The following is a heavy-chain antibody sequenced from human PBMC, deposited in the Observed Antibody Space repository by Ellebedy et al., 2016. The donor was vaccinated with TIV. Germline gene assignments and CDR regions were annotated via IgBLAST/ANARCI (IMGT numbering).Heavy chain of an antibody. D-gene: IGHD4-17*01. V-gene: IGHV3-7*01. J-gene: IGHJ3*02. CDR1: GFSFRSYW. CDR2: INQGGSER. Sequence: GESLKISCGSSGFSFRSYWMTWVRQAPGKGLEWVANINQGGSERHYVDSVKGRFTISRDNAKNSLYLKMNSLRAEDTAVYYCATDGSYGDYLSPAHAFEIWGQGTVVAVSS. CDR3: ATDGSYGDYLSPAHAFEI.